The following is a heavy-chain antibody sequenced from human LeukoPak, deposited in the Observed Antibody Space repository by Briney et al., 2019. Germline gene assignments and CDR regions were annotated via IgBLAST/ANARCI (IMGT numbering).Heavy chain of an antibody. CDR1: GGTSSSYA. J-gene: IGHJ3*02. D-gene: IGHD5-18*01. V-gene: IGHV1-69*04. CDR2: IIPILGIA. Sequence: ASVKVSCKASGGTSSSYAISWVRQAPGQGLEWMGRIIPILGIANYAQKFQGRVTITADKSTSTAYMELSSLRSEDTAVYYCARDRIQLWFPGAFDIWGQGTMVTVSS. CDR3: ARDRIQLWFPGAFDI.